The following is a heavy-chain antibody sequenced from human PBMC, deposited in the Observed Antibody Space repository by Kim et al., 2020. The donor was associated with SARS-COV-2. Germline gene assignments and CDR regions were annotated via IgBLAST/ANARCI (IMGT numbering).Heavy chain of an antibody. CDR3: ATEMAGTYYFDY. Sequence: SHPQTSQGRLTMTRDTSTSTVYMEVSGLRSEDTAVYYCATEMAGTYYFDYWGQGTLVTVSS. J-gene: IGHJ4*02. V-gene: IGHV1-46*01.